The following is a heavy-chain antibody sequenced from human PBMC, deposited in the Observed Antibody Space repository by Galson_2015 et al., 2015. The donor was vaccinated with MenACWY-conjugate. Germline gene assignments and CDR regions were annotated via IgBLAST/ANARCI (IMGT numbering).Heavy chain of an antibody. CDR1: GYTFTTYY. Sequence: SVKVSCKASGYTFTTYYMHWLRQAPGQGLEWMGIIRPSGDDGTTYAQKFPGRVTMTRDTSTSTVYMDLSSLRSEDTAVYYCVREYRGGSFDYWGQGTLVTVSS. CDR3: VREYRGGSFDY. V-gene: IGHV1-46*01. D-gene: IGHD1-26*01. J-gene: IGHJ4*02. CDR2: IRPSGDDGT.